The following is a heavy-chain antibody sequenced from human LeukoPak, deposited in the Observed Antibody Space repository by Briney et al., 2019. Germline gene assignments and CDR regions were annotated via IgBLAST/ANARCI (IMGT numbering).Heavy chain of an antibody. CDR3: AYSIVPTISPFDY. CDR2: ISGSGGST. Sequence: PGGSLRLSCAASGFTFSSYAMSWVRQAPGKGLEWVSAISGSGGSTYYADSVKGRFTISRDNSKNTLYLQMNSLRAEDTAVYYCAYSIVPTISPFDYWGQGTLVTVSP. J-gene: IGHJ4*02. V-gene: IGHV3-23*01. D-gene: IGHD5-12*01. CDR1: GFTFSSYA.